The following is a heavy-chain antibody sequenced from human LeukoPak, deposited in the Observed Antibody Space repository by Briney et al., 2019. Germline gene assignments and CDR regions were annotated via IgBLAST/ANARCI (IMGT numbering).Heavy chain of an antibody. CDR2: IYTSGST. CDR1: GGSISSYY. V-gene: IGHV4-4*07. Sequence: SETLSLTCTVSGGSISSYYWSWIRQPAGKGLEWIGRIYTSGSTNYNPSLKSRVTMSVDTSKNQFSLKLSSVTAADTAVYYCARGDSIAVAGTRFDYWGQGTLVTVSS. CDR3: ARGDSIAVAGTRFDY. D-gene: IGHD6-19*01. J-gene: IGHJ4*02.